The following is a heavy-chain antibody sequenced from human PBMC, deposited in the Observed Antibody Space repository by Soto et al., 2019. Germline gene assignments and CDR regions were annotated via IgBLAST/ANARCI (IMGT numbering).Heavy chain of an antibody. CDR1: AHTFSDSS. Sequence: QVQLVQSGAEVKKPGASVKVSCKASAHTFSDSSIYWLRQAPGQGLEWMGWINPNTGGTNYAHQLRGRVTMTWDTSISTAYMELSSLTSADTAVYYCALPTSVTDTFDYWGQGTLVTVSS. CDR2: INPNTGGT. D-gene: IGHD2-21*02. V-gene: IGHV1-2*02. J-gene: IGHJ4*02. CDR3: ALPTSVTDTFDY.